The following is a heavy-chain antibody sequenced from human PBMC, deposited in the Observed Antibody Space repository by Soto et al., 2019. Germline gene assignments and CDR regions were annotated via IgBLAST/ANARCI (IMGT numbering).Heavy chain of an antibody. D-gene: IGHD3-22*01. CDR3: AKSSSTNYDSSGYYCDY. J-gene: IGHJ4*02. CDR2: ISGSGGST. CDR1: GGSISSSN. V-gene: IGHV3-23*01. Sequence: VQLQESGPGLVKPSGTLSLTCAVSGGSISSSNWWSWVRQPPGKGLEWVSAISGSGGSTYYADSVKGRFTMSRDNSKNTLYLQMNSLRAEDTAVYYCAKSSSTNYDSSGYYCDYWGQGTLVTVSS.